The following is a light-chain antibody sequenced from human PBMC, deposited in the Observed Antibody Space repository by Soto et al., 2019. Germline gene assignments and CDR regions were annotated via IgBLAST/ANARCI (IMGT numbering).Light chain of an antibody. V-gene: IGKV3-15*01. CDR3: QKYNNWPVA. J-gene: IGKJ1*01. CDR1: QSVSSK. Sequence: DIVMTQSPATLSVSPGERATLSCRASQSVSSKLAWYQQKPGQAPRLLIYGASTRATGIPARFSGSGSGTEFTLTISSLQSEDFAVYYCQKYNNWPVAFGQGTKV. CDR2: GAS.